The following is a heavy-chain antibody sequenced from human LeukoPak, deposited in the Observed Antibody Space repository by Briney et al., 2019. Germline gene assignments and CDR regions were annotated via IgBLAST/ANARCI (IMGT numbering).Heavy chain of an antibody. Sequence: SQTLSLTCTVSGGSISSGSYYWTWIRQDPGKGLEWIGYISKTGKTFSNLSLKSRVTISVDTSKNQFSLKLTSVTAADTAVYFCTRERDYYDNSGYYYSYFDCWGQGTLVTVPS. CDR1: GGSISSGSYY. V-gene: IGHV4-31*03. J-gene: IGHJ4*02. D-gene: IGHD3-22*01. CDR2: ISKTGKT. CDR3: TRERDYYDNSGYYYSYFDC.